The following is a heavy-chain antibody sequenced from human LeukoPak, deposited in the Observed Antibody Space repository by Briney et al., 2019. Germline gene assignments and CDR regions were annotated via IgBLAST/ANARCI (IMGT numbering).Heavy chain of an antibody. CDR2: IYYSGST. V-gene: IGHV4-39*07. CDR1: GGSISSSSYY. Sequence: PSQTLSLTCAVSGGSISSSSYYWGWIRQPPGKGLEWIGSIYYSGSTYCNPSLNSRVTISVDTSKNQFSLKLSSVTAADTVVDYCARGGYDANDAFDIWGQGTMVTVSS. D-gene: IGHD5-12*01. CDR3: ARGGYDANDAFDI. J-gene: IGHJ3*02.